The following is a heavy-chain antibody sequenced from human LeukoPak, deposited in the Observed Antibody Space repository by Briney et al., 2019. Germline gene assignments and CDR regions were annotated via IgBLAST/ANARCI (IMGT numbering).Heavy chain of an antibody. CDR2: INPSGGST. V-gene: IGHV1-46*01. CDR3: ARGGITMFYDC. D-gene: IGHD3-10*02. CDR1: GYTLTTYY. Sequence: ASVKVSCKASGYTLTTYYVHWVRQAPGQGLEWMGIINPSGGSTTYAQKFQGRVTMTRDTSSSTVYMELSSLRSEDTAVYFCARGGITMFYDCWGQGTLVTVSS. J-gene: IGHJ4*02.